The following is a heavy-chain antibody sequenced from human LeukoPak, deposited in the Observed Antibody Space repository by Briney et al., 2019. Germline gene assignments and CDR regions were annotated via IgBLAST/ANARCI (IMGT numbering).Heavy chain of an antibody. J-gene: IGHJ3*02. D-gene: IGHD3-10*01. Sequence: SETLPLTCAVFGGSFSTYFVHWIRQPPGKGLEWIGEIDQSGSTKYNPSLRSRVTVSIDTSKNQFSLKLSSVTAADTAVYYCARRSYGSGRFDIWGQGTMVTVSS. CDR1: GGSFSTYF. V-gene: IGHV4-34*01. CDR3: ARRSYGSGRFDI. CDR2: IDQSGST.